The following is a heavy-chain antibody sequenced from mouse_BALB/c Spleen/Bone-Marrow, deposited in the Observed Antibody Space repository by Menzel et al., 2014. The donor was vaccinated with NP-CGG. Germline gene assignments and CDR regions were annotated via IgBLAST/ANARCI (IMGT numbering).Heavy chain of an antibody. CDR1: GFTFSSYG. J-gene: IGHJ2*01. CDR3: ARGLDY. Sequence: EVQGVESGGGLVQPGGSLKLSCAASGFTFSSYGMSWVRQTPDKRLELVATINTNGGNTYYPDSVKGRFTISRDNAKNTLYLQMSSLKSEDTATYYCARGLDYWGQGTTLTVSS. CDR2: INTNGGNT. V-gene: IGHV5-6-3*01.